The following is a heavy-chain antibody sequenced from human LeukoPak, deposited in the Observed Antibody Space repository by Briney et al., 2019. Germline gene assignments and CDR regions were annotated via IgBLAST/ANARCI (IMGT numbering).Heavy chain of an antibody. Sequence: GASVKVSCKASGYTFTSYDINWVRQATGQGLEWMGWMNPNSGNTGYAQKFQGRVTMTRNTSISTAYMELSSLRSEDTAVYYWARKQTIRASWFDPWGQGTLVTVSS. V-gene: IGHV1-8*01. CDR1: GYTFTSYD. CDR3: ARKQTIRASWFDP. D-gene: IGHD1-14*01. CDR2: MNPNSGNT. J-gene: IGHJ5*02.